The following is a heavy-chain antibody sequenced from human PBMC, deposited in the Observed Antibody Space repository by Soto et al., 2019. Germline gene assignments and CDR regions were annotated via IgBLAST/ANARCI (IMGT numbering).Heavy chain of an antibody. CDR3: ARDLRKLPLYYFDY. Sequence: QVQLVESGGGVVQPGRSLRLSCAASGFTFSSYGMHWVRQAPGKGLEWVAVIWYDGSNKYYADSVKGRFTISRDNSKNTLYLQMNSLRAEDTAVYYCARDLRKLPLYYFDYWGQGTLVTVSS. CDR2: IWYDGSNK. V-gene: IGHV3-33*01. D-gene: IGHD2-15*01. CDR1: GFTFSSYG. J-gene: IGHJ4*02.